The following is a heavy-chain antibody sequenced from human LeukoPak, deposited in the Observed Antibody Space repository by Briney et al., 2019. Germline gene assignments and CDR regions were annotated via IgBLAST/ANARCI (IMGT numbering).Heavy chain of an antibody. CDR3: ASFWSTYYYDSSGYLFLNY. Sequence: GASVKVSCKASGYTFTGYYMHWVRQAPGQGLEWMGWIKPNSGGTNYAQKFQGRVTMTRDTSISTAYMELSRLRSDDTAVYYCASFWSTYYYDSSGYLFLNYWGQGTLVTVSS. CDR2: IKPNSGGT. V-gene: IGHV1-2*02. D-gene: IGHD3-22*01. CDR1: GYTFTGYY. J-gene: IGHJ4*02.